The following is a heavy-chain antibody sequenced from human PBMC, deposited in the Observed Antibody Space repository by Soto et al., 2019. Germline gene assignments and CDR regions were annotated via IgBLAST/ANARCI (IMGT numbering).Heavy chain of an antibody. CDR2: ISYDGSNK. J-gene: IGHJ6*02. V-gene: IGHV3-30-3*01. D-gene: IGHD6-13*01. CDR3: ARESRIAGYYYGMDV. Sequence: PGGSLRLSCAASGFTFSSYAMHWVRQAPGKGLEWVAVISYDGSNKYYADSVKGRFTISRDNSKNTLYLQMNSLRAEDTAVYYCARESRIAGYYYGMDVWGQGTTVTVSS. CDR1: GFTFSSYA.